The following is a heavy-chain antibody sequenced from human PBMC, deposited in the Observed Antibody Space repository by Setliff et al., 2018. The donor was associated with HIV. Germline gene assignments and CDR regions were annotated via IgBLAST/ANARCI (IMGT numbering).Heavy chain of an antibody. CDR2: IFPGDSDT. CDR1: GYRFTSHW. CDR3: TRQGDFGQWGDY. V-gene: IGHV5-51*01. Sequence: GESLKISCKGSGYRFTSHWIAWVRQMPGKGLEWLGIIFPGDSDTRYNPSFEGQVTISADKSISTAYLQWSSLKASDTAIYYCTRQGDFGQWGDYWGQGAQVTVSS. J-gene: IGHJ4*02. D-gene: IGHD4-17*01.